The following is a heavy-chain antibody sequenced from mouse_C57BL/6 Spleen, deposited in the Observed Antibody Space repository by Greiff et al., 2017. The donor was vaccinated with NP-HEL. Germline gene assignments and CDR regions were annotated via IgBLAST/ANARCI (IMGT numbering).Heavy chain of an antibody. Sequence: EVNVVESGGDLVKPGGSLKLSCAASGFTFSSYGMSWVRQTPDKRLEWVATISSGGSYTYYPDSVKGRFTISRDNAKNTLYLQMSSLKSEDTAMYYCARHVYYGNYADYFDDWGQGTTLTVSS. CDR1: GFTFSSYG. CDR3: ARHVYYGNYADYFDD. D-gene: IGHD2-1*01. CDR2: ISSGGSYT. V-gene: IGHV5-6*01. J-gene: IGHJ2*01.